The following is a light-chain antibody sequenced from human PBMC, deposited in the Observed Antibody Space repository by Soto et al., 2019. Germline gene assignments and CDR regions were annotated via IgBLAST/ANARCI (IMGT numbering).Light chain of an antibody. Sequence: ESVLTQSPGTLSLSPGERATLSCRASQIFSSSYLAWYQQKPGQAPRLLIYGPSSRAAGIPDRFSGSGSGTDFTLTISRLEPEDFAVYYCQQYGSSPLTFGGGTKVDIK. CDR3: QQYGSSPLT. CDR2: GPS. J-gene: IGKJ4*01. V-gene: IGKV3-20*01. CDR1: QIFSSSY.